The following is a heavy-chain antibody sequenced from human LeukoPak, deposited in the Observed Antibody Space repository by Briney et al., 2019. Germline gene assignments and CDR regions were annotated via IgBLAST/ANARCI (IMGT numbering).Heavy chain of an antibody. CDR3: ARGERGSYGY. CDR2: IYSGGST. CDR1: GFTVSSNY. Sequence: GGSLRLSCAASGFTVSSNYMSWVRQAPGKGLEWVSVIYSGGSTYYADSVKGRFTISRDNSKNTLYLQMGSLRAEDMAVYYCARGERGSYGYWGQGTLVTVSS. V-gene: IGHV3-53*05. D-gene: IGHD1-26*01. J-gene: IGHJ4*02.